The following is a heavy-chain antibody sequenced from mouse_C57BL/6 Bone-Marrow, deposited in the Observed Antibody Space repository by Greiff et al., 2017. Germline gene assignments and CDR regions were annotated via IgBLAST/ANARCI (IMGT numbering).Heavy chain of an antibody. D-gene: IGHD1-1*01. CDR1: GFTFSSYA. V-gene: IGHV5-9-1*02. Sequence: EVKLVESGEGLVKPGGSLKLSCAASGFTFSSYAMSWVRQTPEKRLEWVAYISSGGDYIYYADTVKGRFTISRDNARNTLYLQMSSLKSEDTAMYYCTRGGTTVVAYYAMDYWGQGTSVTVSS. CDR3: TRGGTTVVAYYAMDY. J-gene: IGHJ4*01. CDR2: ISSGGDYI.